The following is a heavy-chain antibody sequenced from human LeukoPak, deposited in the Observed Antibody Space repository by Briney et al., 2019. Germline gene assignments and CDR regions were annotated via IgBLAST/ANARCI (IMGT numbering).Heavy chain of an antibody. V-gene: IGHV3-23*01. Sequence: PGGSLRLSCAASGFTFSSYAMSWVRQAPGKGLEWVSAISGSGGSTYYADSVKGRFTISRDNSMNTLYLQMNSLRAEDTAVYYCAKDSTYYDSSGYYPNFDYWGQGTLVTVSS. J-gene: IGHJ4*02. D-gene: IGHD3-22*01. CDR2: ISGSGGST. CDR1: GFTFSSYA. CDR3: AKDSTYYDSSGYYPNFDY.